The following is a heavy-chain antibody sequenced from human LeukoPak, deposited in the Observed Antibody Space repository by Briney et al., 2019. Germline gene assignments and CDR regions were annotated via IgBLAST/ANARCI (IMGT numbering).Heavy chain of an antibody. J-gene: IGHJ6*02. Sequence: VASVKVSCKASGYTFTSFAMHWVRQAPGQRLEWMGWINAGNGNTKNSQKFQDRVTITRDTSASTAYMGLSSLRSEDTAVYYCARDTVTPWYHNGMDVWGQGTTVTVSS. CDR1: GYTFTSFA. V-gene: IGHV1-3*01. CDR2: INAGNGNT. D-gene: IGHD4-17*01. CDR3: ARDTVTPWYHNGMDV.